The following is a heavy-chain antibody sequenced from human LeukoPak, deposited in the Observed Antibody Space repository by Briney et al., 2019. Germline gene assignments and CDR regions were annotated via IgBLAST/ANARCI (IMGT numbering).Heavy chain of an antibody. Sequence: GGSLRLSCAASGFSFKDYWMSWVRQAPGKGLEWVANIKQDGSETYYVDSVTGRFTISRDNAKNSLSLQMNSLRAEDTAVYYCAREGNRRSFDYWGQGTLVTVSS. CDR1: GFSFKDYW. CDR2: IKQDGSET. D-gene: IGHD2/OR15-2a*01. CDR3: AREGNRRSFDY. V-gene: IGHV3-7*01. J-gene: IGHJ4*02.